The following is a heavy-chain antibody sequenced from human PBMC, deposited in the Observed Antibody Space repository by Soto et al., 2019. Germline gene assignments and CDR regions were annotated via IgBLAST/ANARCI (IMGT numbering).Heavy chain of an antibody. Sequence: ASVKVSCKASGYTFTRYTMDWVRQAPGQRLEWMGWINPDNGNTKSSQKFQDRVIITRDTSASTAYMDLSSLRSEDTAVYYCARGIATGQLDPWGQGTLLTVSS. CDR3: ARGIATGQLDP. V-gene: IGHV1-3*01. CDR2: INPDNGNT. J-gene: IGHJ5*02. CDR1: GYTFTRYT. D-gene: IGHD2-15*01.